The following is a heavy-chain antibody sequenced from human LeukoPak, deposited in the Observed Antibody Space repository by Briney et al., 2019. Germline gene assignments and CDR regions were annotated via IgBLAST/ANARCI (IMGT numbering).Heavy chain of an antibody. D-gene: IGHD6-19*01. CDR2: IRHSGRT. Sequence: PSETLSLTCTASDDSINRDFWTWIRQPPGKGLEWIGYIRHSGRTEYNPSLQNRVTISIDRSKNQFSLRLASVTAADTAIYYCARLPDIRGWPFDYWGQGMLVTVSS. V-gene: IGHV4-59*01. CDR3: ARLPDIRGWPFDY. CDR1: DDSINRDF. J-gene: IGHJ4*02.